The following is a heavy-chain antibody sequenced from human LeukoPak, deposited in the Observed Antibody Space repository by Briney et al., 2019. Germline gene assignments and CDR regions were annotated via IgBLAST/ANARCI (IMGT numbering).Heavy chain of an antibody. Sequence: GGSLRLSCAASGFTFRRHWMHWVRQAPGKGLVWVSRINGDGSATYYADSVKGRFSISRDNPKNTLYLHMHSLRAEDTAVYYCAKGLRSWLTSDAFDIWGQGTMVTVSS. J-gene: IGHJ3*02. CDR1: GFTFRRHW. D-gene: IGHD3-22*01. V-gene: IGHV3-74*01. CDR2: INGDGSAT. CDR3: AKGLRSWLTSDAFDI.